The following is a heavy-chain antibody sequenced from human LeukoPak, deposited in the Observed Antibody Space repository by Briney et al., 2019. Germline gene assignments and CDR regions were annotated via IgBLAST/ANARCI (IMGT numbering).Heavy chain of an antibody. CDR3: ARVGSLYCTSTSCFDY. J-gene: IGHJ4*02. Sequence: ASVKVSCKTSGYTFTNYYMHWVRQAPGQGLEWMAWINPNSGGTHYAQNFQGRVPMTRDTSINTAYMELIRLRSDDTAVYYCARVGSLYCTSTSCFDYWGQGTLVTVSS. D-gene: IGHD2-2*01. CDR2: INPNSGGT. CDR1: GYTFTNYY. V-gene: IGHV1-2*02.